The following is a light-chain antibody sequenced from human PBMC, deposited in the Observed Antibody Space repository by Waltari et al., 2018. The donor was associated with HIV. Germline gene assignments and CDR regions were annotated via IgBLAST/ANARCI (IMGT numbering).Light chain of an antibody. Sequence: SYELTQPPSVSVSPGQTARITCSGDALPKQYAYWYQQKPGQAPVLVIYKDSERPSGIPERFSGSSSGTTVTLTISAVQAEDEADYYCQSADSSGTYVFGTGTKVTVL. CDR2: KDS. V-gene: IGLV3-25*03. CDR3: QSADSSGTYV. CDR1: ALPKQY. J-gene: IGLJ1*01.